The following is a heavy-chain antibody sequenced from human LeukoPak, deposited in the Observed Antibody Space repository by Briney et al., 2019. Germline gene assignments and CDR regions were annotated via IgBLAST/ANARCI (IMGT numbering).Heavy chain of an antibody. J-gene: IGHJ6*03. V-gene: IGHV3-23*01. CDR1: GFTFSSYA. D-gene: IGHD1-26*01. CDR3: AKDDGGSYYIYYYYMDV. Sequence: GGSLRLSCAASGFTFSSYAMSWVRQAPGKGLEWVSAISGSGGSTYYADSVKGRFTISRDNSKNTLYLQMNSLRAEDTAVYYCAKDDGGSYYIYYYYMDVWGKGTTVTISS. CDR2: ISGSGGST.